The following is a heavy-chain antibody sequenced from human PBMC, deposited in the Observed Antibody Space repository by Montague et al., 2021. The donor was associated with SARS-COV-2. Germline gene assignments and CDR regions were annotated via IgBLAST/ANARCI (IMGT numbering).Heavy chain of an antibody. CDR2: IYYSGST. Sequence: TLSLTCTVSGGSISSGGYYWSWIRQHPGKGLEWIGYIYYSGSTYYXPSLKSRVTISVDTSKNQLSLKLSSVTAADTAVYYCAREKRHYCSSTSCYDNYYYYGMDVWGQGTTVTVSS. D-gene: IGHD2-2*01. CDR1: GGSISSGGYY. J-gene: IGHJ6*02. V-gene: IGHV4-31*03. CDR3: AREKRHYCSSTSCYDNYYYYGMDV.